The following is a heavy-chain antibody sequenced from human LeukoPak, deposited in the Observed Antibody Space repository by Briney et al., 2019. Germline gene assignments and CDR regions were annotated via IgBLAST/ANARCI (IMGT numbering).Heavy chain of an antibody. CDR1: GYTLTELS. D-gene: IGHD5-24*01. J-gene: IGHJ4*02. CDR3: ATDSSRDGYNSGFDY. V-gene: IGHV1-24*01. CDR2: FDPEDGET. Sequence: ASVKVSCKVSGYTLTELSMHWVRQAPGKGLEWMGGFDPEDGETIYAQKFQGRVTMTEDTSTDTAYMELSSLRSEDTAVYYCATDSSRDGYNSGFDYWGQGTLVTVSS.